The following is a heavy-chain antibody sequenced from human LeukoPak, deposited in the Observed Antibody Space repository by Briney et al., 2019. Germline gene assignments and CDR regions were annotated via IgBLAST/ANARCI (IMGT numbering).Heavy chain of an antibody. CDR2: IRYDGSNK. J-gene: IGHJ4*02. D-gene: IGHD6-13*01. CDR3: ALGYSSSWYHIGY. CDR1: GFTFSSYG. Sequence: PGGSLRLSCAASGFTFSSYGMHWVRQAPGKGLEWVAFIRYDGSNKYYADSVKGRFTISRDNSKNTLYLQMNSLRAEDTAVYYCALGYSSSWYHIGYWGQGTLVTVSS. V-gene: IGHV3-30*02.